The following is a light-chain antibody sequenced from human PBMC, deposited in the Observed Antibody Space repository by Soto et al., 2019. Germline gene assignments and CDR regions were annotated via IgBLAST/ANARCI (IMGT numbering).Light chain of an antibody. CDR1: QSISDY. V-gene: IGKV1-39*01. Sequence: DIQMTQSPSSLSASVGDRVTITCRASQSISDYLNWYQQKPGKAPNLLIYASSILQSGVPSRFSGSGSGTDFTLTITSLQPEDFATYYWQQSRGTSLTFGGGTKVEVK. CDR3: QQSRGTSLT. CDR2: ASS. J-gene: IGKJ4*01.